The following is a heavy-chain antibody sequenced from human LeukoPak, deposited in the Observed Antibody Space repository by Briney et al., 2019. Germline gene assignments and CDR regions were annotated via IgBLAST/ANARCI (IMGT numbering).Heavy chain of an antibody. Sequence: PGGSLRLSCAASGFTFSSYEMNWVRQAPGKGLEWVSYISSSGSTIYYADSVKGRFTISRDNSKNTLYLQMNSLRAEDTAVYYCAKCSGGSCHHFDYWGQGTLVTVSS. CDR2: ISSSGSTI. J-gene: IGHJ4*02. CDR3: AKCSGGSCHHFDY. V-gene: IGHV3-48*03. D-gene: IGHD2-15*01. CDR1: GFTFSSYE.